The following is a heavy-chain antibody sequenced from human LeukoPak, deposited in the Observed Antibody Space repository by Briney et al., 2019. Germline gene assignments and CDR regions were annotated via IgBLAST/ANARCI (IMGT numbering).Heavy chain of an antibody. CDR2: IKTDESDT. J-gene: IGHJ4*02. Sequence: GGSLRLSCAASGFTFSTYWMHWVHQAPGKGLVWVSRIKTDESDTDYADSVKGRFTISRDNAKNTLYLEMNSLRAEDTAVYFCTTIRPDYWGQGTLVTVSS. D-gene: IGHD5-12*01. V-gene: IGHV3-74*01. CDR3: TTIRPDY. CDR1: GFTFSTYW.